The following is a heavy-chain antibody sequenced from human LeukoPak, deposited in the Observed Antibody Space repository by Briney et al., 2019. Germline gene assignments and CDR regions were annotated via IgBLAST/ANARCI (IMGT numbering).Heavy chain of an antibody. J-gene: IGHJ4*02. Sequence: GGSLRLSCSASGFTFSSYAMHWVRQAPGKGLEYVSTISSNGFSTYYADSVKGRFTISKDNSKNTLYLQMNSLRAEDTAVYYCARGYSSSSPSDYWGQGTLVTVSS. D-gene: IGHD6-6*01. V-gene: IGHV3-64*04. CDR2: ISSNGFST. CDR3: ARGYSSSSPSDY. CDR1: GFTFSSYA.